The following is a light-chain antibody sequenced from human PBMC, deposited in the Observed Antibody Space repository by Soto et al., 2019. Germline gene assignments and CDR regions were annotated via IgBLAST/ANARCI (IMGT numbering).Light chain of an antibody. CDR2: EVS. J-gene: IGLJ1*01. V-gene: IGLV2-14*01. CDR1: SSDVGGYNY. CDR3: SSYTSSTSYV. Sequence: ALTQPASVSGSPGQSITISCTGTSSDVGGYNYVSWYQQHPGKAPKLMIYEVSNRPSGVSNRFSGSKSGNTASLTISGLQAEDEADYYCSSYTSSTSYVFGTGTKVTVL.